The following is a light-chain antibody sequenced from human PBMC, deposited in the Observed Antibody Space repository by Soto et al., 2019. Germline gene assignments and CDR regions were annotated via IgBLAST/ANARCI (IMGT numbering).Light chain of an antibody. CDR3: QHSWT. J-gene: IGKJ1*01. Sequence: EVVLTQSPGTLPLSPGERATLSCRASQGLSSNYLSWFQQKPGQAPRLLIYASSSRATGILDRFRGSGSGTDFTLTISRLEPEDFAVYYCQHSWTFGQGTKVDIK. CDR2: ASS. V-gene: IGKV3-20*01. CDR1: QGLSSNY.